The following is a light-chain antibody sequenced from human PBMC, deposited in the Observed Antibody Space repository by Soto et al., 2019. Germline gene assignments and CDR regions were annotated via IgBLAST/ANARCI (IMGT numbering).Light chain of an antibody. CDR2: CND. V-gene: IGLV1-47*02. CDR1: SSNIGTNY. J-gene: IGLJ3*02. CDR3: ATRDNSLSRWV. Sequence: QSVLTQPPSASGTPGQRVTISCFGSSSNIGTNYVYWYKQLPGTAPKLLIYCNDQRPSGVPDRLSGSKSGTSASLAISGLRSEDEADYYCATRDNSLSRWVFGGGTKLTVL.